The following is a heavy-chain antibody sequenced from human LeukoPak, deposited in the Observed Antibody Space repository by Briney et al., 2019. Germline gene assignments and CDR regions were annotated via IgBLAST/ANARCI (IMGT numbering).Heavy chain of an antibody. V-gene: IGHV4-34*01. J-gene: IGHJ6*03. CDR1: GGSFSGYY. CDR3: ARVGCWYSSGCLEVYYYYMDV. Sequence: KTSETLSLTCAVYGGSFSGYYWSWIRQPPGKGLEWIGEINHSGSTYYNPSLKSRATISADTSENQFSLRLSSVTAADTAIYYCARVGCWYSSGCLEVYYYYMDVWGKGTTVTVSS. CDR2: INHSGST. D-gene: IGHD6-19*01.